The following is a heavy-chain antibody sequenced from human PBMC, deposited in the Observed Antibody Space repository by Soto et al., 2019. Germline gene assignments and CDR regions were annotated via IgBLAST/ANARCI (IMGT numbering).Heavy chain of an antibody. CDR1: GYTFTSYG. V-gene: IGHV1-18*01. CDR3: VSGSDFDY. Sequence: QVQLVQSGAEVKKPGASLMVSCKTSGYTFTSYGITWVRQAPGQGLEWMGWISTYNGYTDYAQKLQGRVTMTRDTFTSTAYMELRSLRSDDTAMYYCVSGSDFDYWGQGTLVTVSS. J-gene: IGHJ4*02. CDR2: ISTYNGYT.